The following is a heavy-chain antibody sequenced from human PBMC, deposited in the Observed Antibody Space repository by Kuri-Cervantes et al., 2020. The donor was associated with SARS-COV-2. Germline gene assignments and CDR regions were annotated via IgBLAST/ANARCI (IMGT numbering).Heavy chain of an antibody. V-gene: IGHV3-30*02. J-gene: IGHJ4*02. CDR2: IRYDGSNK. D-gene: IGHD6-13*01. CDR1: GFTFSSYG. Sequence: GESLKISCAASGFTFSSYGMHWVRQAPGKGLEWVAFIRYDGSNKYYADSVKGRFTISRDNSKNTLYLQVNSLRAEDTAVYYCAKDRGYSSSWYTFVGSDYWGQGTLVTVSS. CDR3: AKDRGYSSSWYTFVGSDY.